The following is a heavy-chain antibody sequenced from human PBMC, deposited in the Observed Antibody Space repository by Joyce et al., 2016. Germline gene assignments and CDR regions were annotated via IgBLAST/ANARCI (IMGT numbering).Heavy chain of an antibody. V-gene: IGHV1-18*01. CDR1: GYIFPSYG. Sequence: SGAEVKKPGASVKVSCKASGYIFPSYGISWVRQAPGQGFEWMGWISAYNGFANYAQKYQGRVTMTTDTSTTTAYMELRSLRSDDTAVYYCAGSFLPHMSGWYGGVTGRFDPWGQGTLVTVSS. CDR2: ISAYNGFA. J-gene: IGHJ5*02. CDR3: AGSFLPHMSGWYGGVTGRFDP. D-gene: IGHD6-19*01.